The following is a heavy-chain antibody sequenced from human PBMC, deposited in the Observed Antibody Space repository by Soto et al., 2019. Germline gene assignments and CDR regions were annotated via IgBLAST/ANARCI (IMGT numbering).Heavy chain of an antibody. J-gene: IGHJ5*02. Sequence: ASVKVSCKASGYTFTSYGIIWVRQAPGQGLEWMGWISAYNGNTNYAQKLQGRVTMTTDTSTSTAYMELRSLRSDDTAVYYCARDFSGSYLGWFDPWGQGTLVTVSS. CDR3: ARDFSGSYLGWFDP. V-gene: IGHV1-18*01. D-gene: IGHD1-26*01. CDR2: ISAYNGNT. CDR1: GYTFTSYG.